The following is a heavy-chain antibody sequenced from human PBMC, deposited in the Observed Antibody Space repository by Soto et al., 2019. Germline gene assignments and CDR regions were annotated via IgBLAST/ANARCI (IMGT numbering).Heavy chain of an antibody. Sequence: LRLSCAASGFTFRDYAMNWVRQAPGKGLEWVSDISGSGDSARYADAVKGRFTISRDNSRDTLYLQMNSLRVDDTAVYYCAKTVGQQVVYYFDYWGQGTQVTVSS. CDR2: ISGSGDSA. CDR3: AKTVGQQVVYYFDY. J-gene: IGHJ4*02. V-gene: IGHV3-23*01. D-gene: IGHD6-13*01. CDR1: GFTFRDYA.